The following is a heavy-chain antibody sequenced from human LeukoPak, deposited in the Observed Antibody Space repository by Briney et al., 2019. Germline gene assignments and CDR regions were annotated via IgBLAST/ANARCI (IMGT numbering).Heavy chain of an antibody. J-gene: IGHJ6*02. CDR1: GFTFSSYG. D-gene: IGHD3-3*01. CDR2: IWYDGSNK. Sequence: GGSLRLSCAASGFTFSSYGMHWVRQAPGKGLEWVAVIWYDGSNKYYADSVKGRFTISRDNSKNTLCLQMNSLRAEDTAVYYCARVHDSYYGMDVWGQGTPVTVSS. V-gene: IGHV3-33*01. CDR3: ARVHDSYYGMDV.